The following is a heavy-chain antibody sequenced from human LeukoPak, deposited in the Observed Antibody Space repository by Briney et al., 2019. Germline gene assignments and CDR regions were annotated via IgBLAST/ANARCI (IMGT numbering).Heavy chain of an antibody. V-gene: IGHV4-38-2*02. D-gene: IGHD3-22*01. J-gene: IGHJ4*02. CDR1: GYSISSGYY. CDR3: ARECPYYYDSSGYANFDY. Sequence: SATLSLTCTVSGYSISSGYYWGWIRQPPGKGLEWIGSIYYSGSTYYNPSLKSRVTISVDTSKNQFSLKLSSVTAADTAVYYCARECPYYYDSSGYANFDYWGQGTLVTVSS. CDR2: IYYSGST.